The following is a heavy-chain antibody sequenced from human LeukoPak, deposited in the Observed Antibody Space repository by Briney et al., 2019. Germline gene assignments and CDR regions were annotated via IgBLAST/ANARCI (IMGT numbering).Heavy chain of an antibody. D-gene: IGHD2-15*01. CDR3: AKDVGYCSVGSCYGFDF. J-gene: IGHJ4*02. Sequence: GGSLRLSCAASGFTFGNYAMNWVRQAPGKGLEWVSTVSGDVDTTFYADSVKGRFTISRDNSKNTLFLQMNSLRAEDTALYYSAKDVGYCSVGSCYGFDFWGQGALVTVSS. V-gene: IGHV3-23*01. CDR2: VSGDVDTT. CDR1: GFTFGNYA.